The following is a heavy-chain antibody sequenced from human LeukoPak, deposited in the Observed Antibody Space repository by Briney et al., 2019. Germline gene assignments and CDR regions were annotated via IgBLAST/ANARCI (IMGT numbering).Heavy chain of an antibody. CDR3: AKAAHIVLVVYAIPADDAFDI. CDR1: GFTFSSYA. CDR2: ISGSGGST. J-gene: IGHJ3*02. V-gene: IGHV3-23*01. Sequence: PGGSLRLSCAASGFTFSSYAMSWVRQAPGKGLEWVSAISGSGGSTYYADSVKGRFTISRDNSKNTLYLQMNSLRAEDTAVYYCAKAAHIVLVVYAIPADDAFDIWAKGQWSPSLQ. D-gene: IGHD2-8*02.